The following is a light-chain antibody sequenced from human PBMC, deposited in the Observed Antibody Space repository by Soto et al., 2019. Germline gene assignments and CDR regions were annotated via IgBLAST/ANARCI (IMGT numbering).Light chain of an antibody. V-gene: IGLV1-51*01. CDR1: ASNIGSNS. Sequence: QSVLTQPPSVSAAPGQKVTISCSGRASNIGSNSLSWYRQFPGSSPMLVIYDNHKRPSGISARFSASKSDTSATLVITGLRTGDEADYYCGAWDNNLSAGVFGSGTKLTVL. CDR3: GAWDNNLSAGV. J-gene: IGLJ1*01. CDR2: DNH.